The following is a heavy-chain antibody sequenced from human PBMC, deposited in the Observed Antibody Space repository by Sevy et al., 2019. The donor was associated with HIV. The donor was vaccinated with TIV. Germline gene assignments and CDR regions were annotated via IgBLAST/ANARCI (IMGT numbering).Heavy chain of an antibody. V-gene: IGHV1-18*01. CDR1: GYTFTSYG. D-gene: IGHD3-10*01. CDR2: ISAYNGNT. J-gene: IGHJ6*03. CDR3: ARDVTYYYGSGSYSYMDV. Sequence: ASVKVSCKASGYTFTSYGISWVRQAPGQGLEWMGWISAYNGNTNYAQKLQGRVTMTTDTSTSTAYMGLRSLRSDDTAVYYCARDVTYYYGSGSYSYMDVWGKGTTVTVSS.